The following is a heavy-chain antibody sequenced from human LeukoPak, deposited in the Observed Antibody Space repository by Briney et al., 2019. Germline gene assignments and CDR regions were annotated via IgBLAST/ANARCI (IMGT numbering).Heavy chain of an antibody. CDR2: ISWNSGSI. V-gene: IGHV3-9*01. J-gene: IGHJ4*02. CDR1: GFTFDDYA. Sequence: GGSLRLSCAASGFTFDDYAMHWVRQAPGKGLEWVSGISWNSGSIGYADSVKGRFTISRDNAKNSLYLQMNSLRAEDTALYYCAKGALRDYFDYWGQGTLVTVSS. D-gene: IGHD3-16*01. CDR3: AKGALRDYFDY.